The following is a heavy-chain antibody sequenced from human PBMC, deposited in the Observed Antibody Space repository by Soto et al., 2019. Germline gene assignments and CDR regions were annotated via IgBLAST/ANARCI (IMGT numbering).Heavy chain of an antibody. Sequence: ETLSLTCTVSGGSISSSSYYWGWIRQPPGKGLEWIGSIYYSGSTYYNPSLKSRVTISVDTSKNQFSLKLSSVTAADTAVYYCARFVAPIGLYYYYMDVWGKGTTVTVSS. CDR3: ARFVAPIGLYYYYMDV. CDR2: IYYSGST. J-gene: IGHJ6*03. D-gene: IGHD5-12*01. V-gene: IGHV4-39*01. CDR1: GGSISSSSYY.